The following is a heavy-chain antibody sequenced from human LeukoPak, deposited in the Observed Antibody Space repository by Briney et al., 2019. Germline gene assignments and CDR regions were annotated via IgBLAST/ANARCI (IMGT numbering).Heavy chain of an antibody. V-gene: IGHV1-18*01. Sequence: ASVKVSCKASGYTLTSYGISWVRQAPGQGLEWMGWISAYNGNTNYAQKLQGRVTMTTDTSTSTAYMELRSLRSDDTAVYYCASTHGVVWWFDPWGQGTLVTVSS. CDR2: ISAYNGNT. J-gene: IGHJ5*02. CDR1: GYTLTSYG. D-gene: IGHD3-22*01. CDR3: ASTHGVVWWFDP.